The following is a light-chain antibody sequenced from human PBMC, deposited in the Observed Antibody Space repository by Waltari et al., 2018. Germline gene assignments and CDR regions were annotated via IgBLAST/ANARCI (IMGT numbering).Light chain of an antibody. Sequence: QTVVTQEPSLTVSPGGTVTLTCASSTGAVAGDFYPSWFQQMPGQAPRALIFGSTNKYSWTPARFSGSLLGGKVALTLSGAQPEDEADYYCLLHFGGDQLVFGGGTKLTVL. CDR2: GST. CDR3: LLHFGGDQLV. CDR1: TGAVAGDFY. J-gene: IGLJ3*02. V-gene: IGLV7-43*01.